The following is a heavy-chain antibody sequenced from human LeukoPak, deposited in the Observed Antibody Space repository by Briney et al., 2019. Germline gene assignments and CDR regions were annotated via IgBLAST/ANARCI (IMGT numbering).Heavy chain of an antibody. V-gene: IGHV1-46*01. CDR2: INPTGGST. CDR3: ARTAARRFDY. J-gene: IGHJ4*02. D-gene: IGHD6-6*01. Sequence: ASVTVSCTASGYTFPSYFMHWVRQAPGQGLEWMGIINPTGGSTTYAQKFQGRVTMARDTSTSTVYMELSSLRSDDTAVYYCARTAARRFDYWGQGTLVTVSS. CDR1: GYTFPSYF.